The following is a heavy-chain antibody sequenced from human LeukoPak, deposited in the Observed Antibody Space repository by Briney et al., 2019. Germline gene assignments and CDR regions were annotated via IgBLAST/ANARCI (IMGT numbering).Heavy chain of an antibody. D-gene: IGHD3-16*01. CDR1: GGSISSGSYY. J-gene: IGHJ6*02. CDR2: IYTSGST. Sequence: SRTLSLTCTVSGGSISSGSYYWSWIGQPAGKGLEWIGRIYTSGSTNYNASLKSRVTISVDTSKNQFSLKLSSVTAADTAVYYCARDFGIFDYGMDVWGQGTTVTVSS. CDR3: ARDFGIFDYGMDV. V-gene: IGHV4-61*02.